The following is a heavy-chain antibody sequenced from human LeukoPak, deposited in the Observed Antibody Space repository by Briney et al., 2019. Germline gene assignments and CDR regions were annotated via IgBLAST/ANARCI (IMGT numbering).Heavy chain of an antibody. Sequence: PGGSLRLSCAASGFTVSRNYMSWVRQAPGKGLEWVSATSSSDDGKYYADSVRGRFTISRDNSRNTMYLQMNSLRAEDAAVYYCAKAPVTSCRGAFCYPFDSWGQGTLVTVSS. CDR1: GFTVSRNY. CDR2: TSSSDDGK. D-gene: IGHD2-15*01. J-gene: IGHJ4*02. V-gene: IGHV3-23*01. CDR3: AKAPVTSCRGAFCYPFDS.